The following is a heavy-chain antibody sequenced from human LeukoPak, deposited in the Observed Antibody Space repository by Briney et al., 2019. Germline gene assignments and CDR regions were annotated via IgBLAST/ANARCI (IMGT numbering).Heavy chain of an antibody. Sequence: GGSLRLSCAASGFTFSSYVMSWVRQAPGKGLEWVSAISGNGGGTYYADSVKGRFTISRDNSKNTSYLQTNSLRAEDTAVYYFTRRGAAGTYYLHSWGQGTLVTVSS. V-gene: IGHV3-23*01. J-gene: IGHJ4*02. CDR1: GFTFSSYV. CDR2: ISGNGGGT. CDR3: TRRGAAGTYYLHS. D-gene: IGHD6-13*01.